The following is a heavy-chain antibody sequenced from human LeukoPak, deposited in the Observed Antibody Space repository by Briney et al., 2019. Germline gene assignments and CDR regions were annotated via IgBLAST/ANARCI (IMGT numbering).Heavy chain of an antibody. J-gene: IGHJ6*02. CDR3: AKGRRSSWYCDV. CDR1: GFTFSSYA. D-gene: IGHD6-13*01. Sequence: GGSLRLSCAASGFTFSSYAMSWVRQAPGKGLEWVSLISWDGGSTYYADSVKGRFTISRDNSKNSLYLQMNSLRAEDTALYYCAKGRRSSWYCDVWGQGTTVTVSS. V-gene: IGHV3-43D*03. CDR2: ISWDGGST.